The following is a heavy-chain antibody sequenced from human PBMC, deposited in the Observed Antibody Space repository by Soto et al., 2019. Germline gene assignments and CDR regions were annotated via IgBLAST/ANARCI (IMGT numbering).Heavy chain of an antibody. J-gene: IGHJ6*02. Sequence: QVQLLESGPGLVKPSQTLSLTCAVSGGSISSGAYYWSWIRQHPGKGLEWIGYIYYSGSTYYNPSLKSRVTISVDTSKNQFSLKLSSVTAADTAVYYCARAATPSSIFGVVTLDVWGQGTTVTVSS. D-gene: IGHD3-3*01. V-gene: IGHV4-31*11. CDR1: GGSISSGAYY. CDR2: IYYSGST. CDR3: ARAATPSSIFGVVTLDV.